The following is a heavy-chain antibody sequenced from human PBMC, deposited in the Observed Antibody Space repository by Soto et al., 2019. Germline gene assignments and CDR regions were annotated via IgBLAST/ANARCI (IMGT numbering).Heavy chain of an antibody. J-gene: IGHJ4*02. CDR2: IYWDDDK. V-gene: IGHV2-5*02. CDR3: AHRPPAVAGFDY. Sequence: QITLKESGPTLVKPTQTLTLTCTFSGFSLSTSGVGVGWIRQPPGKSLEWLALIYWDDDKRYSPSLKSRLTITKDTSKNQVVLTMTNMDPVDTATYYCAHRPPAVAGFDYWGQGTLVTVSS. CDR1: GFSLSTSGVG. D-gene: IGHD6-19*01.